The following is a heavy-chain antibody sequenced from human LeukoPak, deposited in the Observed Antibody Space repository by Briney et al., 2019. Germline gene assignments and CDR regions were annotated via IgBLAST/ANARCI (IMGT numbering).Heavy chain of an antibody. V-gene: IGHV3-23*01. CDR3: ANDVQGYYNYFDY. J-gene: IGHJ4*02. D-gene: IGHD1-26*01. CDR1: GFTFSSYA. CDR2: ISGSGGST. Sequence: GGSLRLFCAASGFTFSSYAMSWVRQAPGKGLDWVSAISGSGGSTYYADSVKGRFTISRDNSKNTLYLQMNSLRAEDTAVYYCANDVQGYYNYFDYWGQGTLVTVSS.